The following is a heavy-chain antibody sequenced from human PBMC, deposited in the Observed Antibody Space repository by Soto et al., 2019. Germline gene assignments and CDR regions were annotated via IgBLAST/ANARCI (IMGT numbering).Heavy chain of an antibody. CDR2: IYYSGST. CDR3: AREPYYYDSSGYYYSASKAFDI. J-gene: IGHJ3*02. CDR1: GGSISSGDYY. V-gene: IGHV4-30-4*01. D-gene: IGHD3-22*01. Sequence: PSETLSLTCTVSGGSISSGDYYWSWIRQPPGKGLEWIGYIYYSGSTYYNPSLKSRVTISVDTSKNQFSLKLSSVTAADTAVYYCAREPYYYDSSGYYYSASKAFDIWGQGTMVT.